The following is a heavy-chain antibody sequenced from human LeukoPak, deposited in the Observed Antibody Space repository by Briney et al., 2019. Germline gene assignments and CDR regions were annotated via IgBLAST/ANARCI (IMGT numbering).Heavy chain of an antibody. CDR1: GFTFSSYG. D-gene: IGHD3-3*01. CDR2: ISDDGSNK. V-gene: IGHV3-30*18. J-gene: IGHJ5*02. Sequence: PGGSLRLSCAASGFTFSSYGMNWVRQAPGKGLEWVAVISDDGSNKYYADSVKGRLIISRDNSKNTLYLQVNSLRPEDTAVYYCAKLRIGYDFWSGYYAPNWFDPWGQGTLVTVSS. CDR3: AKLRIGYDFWSGYYAPNWFDP.